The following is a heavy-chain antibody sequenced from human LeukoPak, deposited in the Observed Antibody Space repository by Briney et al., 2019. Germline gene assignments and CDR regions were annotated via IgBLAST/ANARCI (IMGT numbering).Heavy chain of an antibody. CDR3: ARVLRGYSYGYQYYGMDA. CDR2: INHSGST. V-gene: IGHV4-34*01. D-gene: IGHD5-18*01. Sequence: PSETLSPTCAVYGGSFSGYYWSWIRQPPGKGLEWIGEINHSGSTNYNPSLKSRVTISVDTSKNQFSLKLSSVTAADTAVYYCARVLRGYSYGYQYYGMDAWGQGTTVTVSS. J-gene: IGHJ6*02. CDR1: GGSFSGYY.